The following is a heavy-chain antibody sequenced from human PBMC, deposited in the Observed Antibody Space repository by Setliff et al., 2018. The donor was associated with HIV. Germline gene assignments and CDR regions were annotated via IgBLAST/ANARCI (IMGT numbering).Heavy chain of an antibody. CDR2: IYDSGVT. Sequence: TLSLTCSVSGATISRHFWSWIRQSPGKGLEWIGTIYDSGVTKYNPSLQTRVRVSVDTSKSHLSLSLTSVTPADTAVYYCTRRQRGTSGYYEFFQQWGQGSLVTVSS. J-gene: IGHJ1*01. CDR1: GATISRHF. V-gene: IGHV4-59*11. CDR3: TRRQRGTSGYYEFFQQ. D-gene: IGHD3-3*01.